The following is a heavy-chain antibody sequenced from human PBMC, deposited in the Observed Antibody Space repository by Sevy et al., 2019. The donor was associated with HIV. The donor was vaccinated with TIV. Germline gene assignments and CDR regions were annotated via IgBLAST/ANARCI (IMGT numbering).Heavy chain of an antibody. CDR2: IRYDGINK. Sequence: GGCLRLSCAASGFRFNNFGMYWVRQAPGKGLEGVAFIRYDGINKYYVDAVKGRSTISRDNSKDTLYLEMKSLRLEDKAIYYCAKGGSGGIDHYGMDVWGQGTTVTVSS. CDR3: AKGGSGGIDHYGMDV. D-gene: IGHD6-25*01. CDR1: GFRFNNFG. J-gene: IGHJ6*02. V-gene: IGHV3-30*02.